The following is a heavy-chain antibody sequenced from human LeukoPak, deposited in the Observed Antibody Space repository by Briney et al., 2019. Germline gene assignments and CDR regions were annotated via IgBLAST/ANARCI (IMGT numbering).Heavy chain of an antibody. J-gene: IGHJ3*02. V-gene: IGHV1-18*01. Sequence: ASVKVSCKASGYTFTSYGISWVRQAPGQGREWMGWISAYNGNTNYAQKLQGRVTMTTDTSTSTAYMELRSLRSDDTAVYYCARANFDWSNDAFDIWGQGTMVTVSS. CDR2: ISAYNGNT. CDR1: GYTFTSYG. D-gene: IGHD3-9*01. CDR3: ARANFDWSNDAFDI.